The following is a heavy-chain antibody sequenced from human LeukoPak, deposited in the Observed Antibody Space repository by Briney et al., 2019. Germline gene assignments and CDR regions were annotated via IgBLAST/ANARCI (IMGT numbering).Heavy chain of an antibody. CDR2: ISSRGSTI. CDR1: GFTFSSYE. Sequence: GGSLRLSCAASGFTFSSYEMNWVRQAPGKGLEWVSYISSRGSTIYYADSVKGRFTISRHNANNSLYLQMNSLRDEDTAVYYCARLNSGSYYHPFDYWGQGTLVTVSS. D-gene: IGHD1-26*01. J-gene: IGHJ4*02. V-gene: IGHV3-48*03. CDR3: ARLNSGSYYHPFDY.